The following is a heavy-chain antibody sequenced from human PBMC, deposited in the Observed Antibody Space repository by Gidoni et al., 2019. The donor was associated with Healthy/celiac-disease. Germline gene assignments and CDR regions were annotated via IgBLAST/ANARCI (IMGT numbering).Heavy chain of an antibody. V-gene: IGHV3-30-3*01. D-gene: IGHD3-3*01. CDR3: AREGPHPPYYDFWSGYYGPDY. J-gene: IGHJ4*02. Sequence: QVQLVESGGGVVQPGRSLRLSCAASGFTFSSYAMHWVRQAPGKGLEWVAVISYDGSNKYYADSVKGRFTISRDNSKNTLYLQMNSLRAEDTAVYYCAREGPHPPYYDFWSGYYGPDYWGQGTLVTVSS. CDR2: ISYDGSNK. CDR1: GFTFSSYA.